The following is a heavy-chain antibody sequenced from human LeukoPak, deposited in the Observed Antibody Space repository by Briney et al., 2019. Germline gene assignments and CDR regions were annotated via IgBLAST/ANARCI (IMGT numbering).Heavy chain of an antibody. CDR1: GYTFTGYY. CDR3: ARGSDSTHHNWFDP. Sequence: ASVKFSCKASGYTFTGYYMHWVRQAPGQGLEWMGWINPNSGGTNYAQKFQGRVTMTRDTSISTAYMELSRLRSDDTAVYYCARGSDSTHHNWFDPWGQGTLVTVSS. V-gene: IGHV1-2*02. CDR2: INPNSGGT. D-gene: IGHD6-13*01. J-gene: IGHJ5*02.